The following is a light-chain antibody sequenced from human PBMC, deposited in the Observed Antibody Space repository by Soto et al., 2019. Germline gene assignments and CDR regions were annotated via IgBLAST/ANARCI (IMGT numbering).Light chain of an antibody. CDR1: ESVRSN. Sequence: EIVMTQSPATLSVPPGDRATLSCRASESVRSNLAWYQQKPGQAPRLLIYGASIRAADIPARFSGSGSGTEFTLTISTLQSQDFAIYYCQQYYDWPMITFGQGTRLE. CDR3: QQYYDWPMIT. V-gene: IGKV3-15*01. J-gene: IGKJ5*01. CDR2: GAS.